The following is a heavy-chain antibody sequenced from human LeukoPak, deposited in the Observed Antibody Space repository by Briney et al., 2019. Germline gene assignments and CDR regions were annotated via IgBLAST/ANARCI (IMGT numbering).Heavy chain of an antibody. D-gene: IGHD3-10*01. J-gene: IGHJ4*02. CDR1: GYTFTNYG. CDR3: ARTIAANGRGVPGNSDS. V-gene: IGHV1-18*01. CDR2: ISAYDGDT. Sequence: ASVKVSRKASGYTFTNYGITWVRQAPGRGLEWMGWISAYDGDTRYAQKVQGRVTMTTDTSATTAYMELRSLISDDTAVYYCARTIAANGRGVPGNSDSWGQGTLVTVSS.